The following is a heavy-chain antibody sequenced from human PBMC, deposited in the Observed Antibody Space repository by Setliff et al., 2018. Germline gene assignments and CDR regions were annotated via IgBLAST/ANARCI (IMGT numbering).Heavy chain of an antibody. CDR2: INTNTGNP. CDR1: GYTFTNYA. J-gene: IGHJ6*03. CDR3: ARGSRFGTIVCKGDYYMDV. D-gene: IGHD3-10*01. V-gene: IGHV7-4-1*02. Sequence: ASVKVSCKASGYTFTNYAMTWMRQAPGQGLEYMGWINTNTGNPIYAQGFTGRFVFSLDTSVSTAYLQISSLKSEDTAVYYCARGSRFGTIVCKGDYYMDVWGKGTTVTVSS.